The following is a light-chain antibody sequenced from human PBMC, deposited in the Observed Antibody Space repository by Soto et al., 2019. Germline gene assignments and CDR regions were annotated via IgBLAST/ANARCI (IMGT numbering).Light chain of an antibody. CDR2: ATS. V-gene: IGKV1-39*01. Sequence: DIQLTQTQSALSASVGDRVTIAWRASQCIGSYLNWYQQKPGKAPKLLMFATSYLQGGVPSRFSGSGSSTDFTLTINGLQPEDFATYYCQQSFSLPRTFGQGSEVDIK. CDR1: QCIGSY. CDR3: QQSFSLPRT. J-gene: IGKJ1*01.